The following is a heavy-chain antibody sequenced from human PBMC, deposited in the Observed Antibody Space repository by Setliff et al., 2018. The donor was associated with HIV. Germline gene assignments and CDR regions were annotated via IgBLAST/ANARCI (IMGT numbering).Heavy chain of an antibody. CDR2: ISAFSGNT. D-gene: IGHD2-21*02. V-gene: IGHV1-18*01. CDR3: ARDVGVVTAHNWFDP. J-gene: IGHJ5*02. CDR1: GYTFTSYG. Sequence: ASVKVSCKASGYTFTSYGISWVRQAPGQGLEWMAWISAFSGNTHYAQKFQGRVTMTTDTSTSTAYMELRSLRSDDTAVYYCARDVGVVTAHNWFDPWGQGTLVTVSS.